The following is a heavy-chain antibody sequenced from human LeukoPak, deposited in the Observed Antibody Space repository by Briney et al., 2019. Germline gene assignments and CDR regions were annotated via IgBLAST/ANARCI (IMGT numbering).Heavy chain of an antibody. CDR1: GFTFSSYN. CDR2: ISSSSRTM. V-gene: IGHV3-48*01. Sequence: GGSLRLSCAASGFTFSSYNMNWVRQAPGKGLEWVSYISSSSRTMYDADSVKGRFTISRDNAKNSLFLQMSSLRAEDTAVYYCARDSGSYTGNNWFDPWGQGTLVTVSS. CDR3: ARDSGSYTGNNWFDP. J-gene: IGHJ5*02. D-gene: IGHD1-26*01.